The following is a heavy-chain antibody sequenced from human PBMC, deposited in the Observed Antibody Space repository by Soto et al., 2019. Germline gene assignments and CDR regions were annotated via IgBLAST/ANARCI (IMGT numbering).Heavy chain of an antibody. CDR1: GFTFSSYG. CDR2: ISYDGSNK. D-gene: IGHD6-13*01. J-gene: IGHJ2*01. V-gene: IGHV3-30*18. CDR3: AKDVGSWYLSWYFDL. Sequence: QVQLVESGGGVVQPGRSLRLSCAASGFTFSSYGMHWVRQAPGEGLEWVAVISYDGSNKYYADSVKARFTISRDNSKNRLYLQMNSLRAEDTAVYYCAKDVGSWYLSWYFDLWGRGTLVTVSS.